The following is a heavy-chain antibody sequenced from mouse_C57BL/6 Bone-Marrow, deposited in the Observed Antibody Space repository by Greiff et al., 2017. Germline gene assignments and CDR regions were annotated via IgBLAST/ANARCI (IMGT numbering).Heavy chain of an antibody. CDR3: ARDYYVSSGPDYAMDY. J-gene: IGHJ4*01. V-gene: IGHV5-6-4*01. Sequence: EVQRVESGGGLVKPGGSLKLSCAASGFTFSSYTMSWVRQTPEKRLEWVATISSGGSYTYYPDSVKGRFTISRDNAKNTMYLQMSSLKSEDTAVYYCARDYYVSSGPDYAMDYWGQGTSVTVSS. CDR1: GFTFSSYT. CDR2: ISSGGSYT. D-gene: IGHD1-1*01.